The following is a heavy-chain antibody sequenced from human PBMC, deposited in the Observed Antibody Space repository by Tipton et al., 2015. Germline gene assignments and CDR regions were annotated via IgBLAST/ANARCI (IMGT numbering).Heavy chain of an antibody. J-gene: IGHJ5*02. CDR2: ISHSGNT. D-gene: IGHD2-2*01. CDR3: ARVNCISTSCYVGAWFDP. V-gene: IGHV4-38-2*01. Sequence: GLVKPSETLSLTCAVSAYSISSDYYWGWIRQPPGKGLEWIGSISHSGNTYYNPSLKSRVTMSRDTSKNQFSLKLTSVTAADTAVYYCARVNCISTSCYVGAWFDPWGQGTLVTVSS. CDR1: AYSISSDYY.